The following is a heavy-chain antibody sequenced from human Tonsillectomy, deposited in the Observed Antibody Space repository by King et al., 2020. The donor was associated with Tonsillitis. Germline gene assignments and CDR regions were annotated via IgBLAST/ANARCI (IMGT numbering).Heavy chain of an antibody. V-gene: IGHV1-8*01. CDR2: MNPNSGST. CDR3: ARQFLNSGHYYYYGLDV. J-gene: IGHJ6*02. D-gene: IGHD5-12*01. CDR1: GYTFTSHE. Sequence: VQLVESGAEVKKPGASVKVSCEASGYTFTSHEITWVRHVTGQGLEYMGWMNPNSGSTGYTQKLQGRVTMTRDTSISTAYMELSSLRSEDTAVYYCARQFLNSGHYYYYGLDVWGQGTTVIVSS.